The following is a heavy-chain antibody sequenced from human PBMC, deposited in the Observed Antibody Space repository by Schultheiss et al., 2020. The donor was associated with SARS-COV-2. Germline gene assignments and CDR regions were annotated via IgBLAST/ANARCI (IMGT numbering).Heavy chain of an antibody. CDR2: ISGSGGST. CDR3: ASNGYDFWSGYYAGLDY. Sequence: GGSLRLSCAASGFTFSSYAMSWVRQAPGKGLEWVSAISGSGGSTYYADSVKGRFTISRDNSRNVLFLQMNSLRAEDTAVYYCASNGYDFWSGYYAGLDYWGQGTLVTVSS. CDR1: GFTFSSYA. J-gene: IGHJ4*02. V-gene: IGHV3-23*01. D-gene: IGHD3-3*01.